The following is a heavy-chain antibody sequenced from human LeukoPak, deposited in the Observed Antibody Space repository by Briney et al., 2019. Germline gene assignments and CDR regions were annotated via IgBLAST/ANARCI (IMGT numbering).Heavy chain of an antibody. D-gene: IGHD2-15*01. V-gene: IGHV3-21*01. CDR1: GFTFSSYS. CDR3: ARDTGYCSGGSCYSFTY. CDR2: ISSSSSYI. Sequence: PGGSLRLSCAASGFTFSSYSMNWVRQAPGKGLEWVSSISSSSSYIYYADSVKGRFTISRDNAKNSLYLQMNSLRAEDTAVYYCARDTGYCSGGSCYSFTYWGQGTLVTVSP. J-gene: IGHJ4*02.